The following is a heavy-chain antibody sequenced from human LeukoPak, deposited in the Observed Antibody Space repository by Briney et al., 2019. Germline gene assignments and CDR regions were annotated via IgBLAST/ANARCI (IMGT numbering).Heavy chain of an antibody. CDR3: TRRMAYPRQNMDV. D-gene: IGHD5-24*01. CDR1: GDSISSNNW. Sequence: SGTLSLTCGVSGDSISSNNWWSWVRQPPGKGLEWLGEIQHSGSTNYNPSLKSRVTISVDKSKNQFSLKLSSVTAADTAVYYCTRRMAYPRQNMDVWGKGTTVTVSS. CDR2: IQHSGST. V-gene: IGHV4-4*02. J-gene: IGHJ6*03.